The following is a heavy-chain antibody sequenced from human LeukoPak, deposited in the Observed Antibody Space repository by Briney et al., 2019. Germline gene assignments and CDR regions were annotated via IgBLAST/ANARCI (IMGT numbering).Heavy chain of an antibody. Sequence: ASVKVSCKASGYTFTSYAMRWVRQAPGQRLEWMGWINAGNGNTKYSQKFQGRVTITRDTSASTAYMELSSLRSEDTAVYYCARRFFGTLIDYWGQGTLVTVSS. CDR1: GYTFTSYA. CDR3: ARRFFGTLIDY. D-gene: IGHD2/OR15-2a*01. V-gene: IGHV1-3*01. CDR2: INAGNGNT. J-gene: IGHJ4*02.